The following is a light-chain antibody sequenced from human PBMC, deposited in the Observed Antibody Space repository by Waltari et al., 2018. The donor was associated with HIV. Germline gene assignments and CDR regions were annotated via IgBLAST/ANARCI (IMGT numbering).Light chain of an antibody. J-gene: IGLJ2*01. Sequence: QSAMTQPASVSGSPGQSITISCTGSSSDIGGYKCVSWYHKHQGKGPKPLIQEGSSRPSGVPVCVSGSKSGNTASLTIAWRSAKDEADYICSSLTSVMTLVFGGGTKMT. V-gene: IGLV2-14*01. CDR2: EGS. CDR3: SSLTSVMTLV. CDR1: SSDIGGYKC.